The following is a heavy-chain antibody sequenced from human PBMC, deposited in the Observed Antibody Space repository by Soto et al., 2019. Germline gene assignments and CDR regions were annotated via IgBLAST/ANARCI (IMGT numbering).Heavy chain of an antibody. Sequence: PSETLSLTCTVSGGSISSGDYYWSWIRQPPGKGPEWVSGIRSSDGSTYYADSVEGRFTISRDNSKNTLSLQMNSLRAEDTAVYYCAKDPNTDYVGAFEMCGQGTMVTVSS. V-gene: IGHV3-23*01. D-gene: IGHD4-17*01. CDR3: AKDPNTDYVGAFEM. CDR1: GGSISSGDYY. J-gene: IGHJ3*02. CDR2: IRSSDGST.